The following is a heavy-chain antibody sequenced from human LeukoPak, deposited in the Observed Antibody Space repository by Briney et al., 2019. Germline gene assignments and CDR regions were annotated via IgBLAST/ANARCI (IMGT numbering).Heavy chain of an antibody. Sequence: SVKVSCKASGGTFSSYAISWVRQAPGQGLEWMGGIIPIFGTANYAQKFQGRVTNTADESTSTAYMELSSLRSEDTAVYYCASYQQWLVEGTFDYWGQGTLVTVSS. V-gene: IGHV1-69*13. CDR3: ASYQQWLVEGTFDY. D-gene: IGHD6-19*01. CDR1: GGTFSSYA. J-gene: IGHJ4*02. CDR2: IIPIFGTA.